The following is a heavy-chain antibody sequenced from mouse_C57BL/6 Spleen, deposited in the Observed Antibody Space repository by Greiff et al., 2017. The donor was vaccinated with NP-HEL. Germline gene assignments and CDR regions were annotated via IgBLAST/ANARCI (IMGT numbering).Heavy chain of an antibody. D-gene: IGHD2-4*01. V-gene: IGHV14-3*01. Sequence: VQLQQPGAELVKPGASVKLSCKASGYTFTSYWMHWVKQRPGRGLEWIGRIDPANGNTKYAPKFQGKATITADTSSNTAYLQLSSLTSEDTAIYYCARYYDYGFDYWGQGTTLTVSS. J-gene: IGHJ2*01. CDR2: IDPANGNT. CDR1: GYTFTSYW. CDR3: ARYYDYGFDY.